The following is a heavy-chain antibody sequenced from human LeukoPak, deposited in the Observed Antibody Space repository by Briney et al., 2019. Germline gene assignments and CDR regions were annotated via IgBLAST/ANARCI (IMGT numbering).Heavy chain of an antibody. V-gene: IGHV4-34*01. CDR1: GGSFSGYY. Sequence: PSQTLSLTCAVYGGSFSGYYWSWIRQPPGKGLEWIGEINHSGSTNYNPSLKSRVTISVDTSKNQFSLKLSSVTAADTAVYYCARGGRGSYIGYYFDYWGQGTLVTVSS. D-gene: IGHD1-26*01. J-gene: IGHJ4*02. CDR2: INHSGST. CDR3: ARGGRGSYIGYYFDY.